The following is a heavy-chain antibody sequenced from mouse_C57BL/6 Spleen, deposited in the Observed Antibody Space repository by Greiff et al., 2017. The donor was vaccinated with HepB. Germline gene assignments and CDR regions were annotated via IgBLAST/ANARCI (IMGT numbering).Heavy chain of an antibody. V-gene: IGHV5-4*03. CDR2: ISDGGSYT. D-gene: IGHD2-4*01. J-gene: IGHJ3*01. CDR3: AAHYDYDQAWFAY. CDR1: GFTFSSYA. Sequence: EVKLVESGGGLVKPGGSLKLSCAASGFTFSSYAMSWVRQTPEKRLEWVATISDGGSYTYYPDNVKGRFTISRDNAKNNLYLQMSHLKSEDTAMYYCAAHYDYDQAWFAYWGQGTLVTVSA.